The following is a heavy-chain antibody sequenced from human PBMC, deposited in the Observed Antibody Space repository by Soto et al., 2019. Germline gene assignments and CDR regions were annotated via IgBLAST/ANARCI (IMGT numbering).Heavy chain of an antibody. CDR3: ARTNLWYLIDY. CDR2: IYYSGST. J-gene: IGHJ4*02. D-gene: IGHD3-10*01. CDR1: GGSISSGGYY. V-gene: IGHV4-31*03. Sequence: SETLSLTCTVSGGSISSGGYYWSWIRQHPGKGLEWIGYIYYSGSTYYNPSLKSRVTISVDTSKNQFSLKLSSVTAADTAVYYCARTNLWYLIDYWGQGTLVTVSS.